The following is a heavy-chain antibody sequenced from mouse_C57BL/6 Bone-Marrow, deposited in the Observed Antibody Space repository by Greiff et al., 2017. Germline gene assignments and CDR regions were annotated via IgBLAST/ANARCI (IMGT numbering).Heavy chain of an antibody. CDR1: GFTFTDYY. CDR2: IRNKANGYTT. Sequence: EVQRVESGGGLVQPGGSLRLSCAASGFTFTDYYMSWVRQPPGKALEWLGFIRNKANGYTTEYSASVKGRFTISRDNSQSIRYRQMNALRAEDSDTYYCARYKLYYYAIDYGGQGTSVTVSS. J-gene: IGHJ4*01. CDR3: ARYKLYYYAIDY. V-gene: IGHV7-3*01.